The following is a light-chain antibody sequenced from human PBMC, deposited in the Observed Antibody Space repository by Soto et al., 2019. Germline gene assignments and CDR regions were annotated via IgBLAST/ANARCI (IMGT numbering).Light chain of an antibody. Sequence: EVVLTHSPAALSLSPGEGATLSCRASQSVTIYLAWYQKKSGQPPRLLIYDVSKRATGIPARFSGSGSGTDFTLTIIRLEPEDFAVYYCQQYDISPWTFGQGTKVDI. J-gene: IGKJ1*01. CDR3: QQYDISPWT. CDR1: QSVTIY. V-gene: IGKV3-11*01. CDR2: DVS.